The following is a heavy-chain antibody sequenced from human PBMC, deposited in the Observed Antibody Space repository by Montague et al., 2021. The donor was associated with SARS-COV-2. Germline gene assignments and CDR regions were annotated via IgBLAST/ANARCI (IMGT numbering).Heavy chain of an antibody. CDR1: GGSISSYY. Sequence: SETLSLTCTVPGGSISSYYWNWIRQPPGKGLEWIGHIYYSGRTNYNPSLKSRVTISVDTSKNQFSLKLSSVTAADTAVYYCARGGGSGYRYYFDYWGQGSLVTVSS. D-gene: IGHD3-22*01. CDR2: IYYSGRT. CDR3: ARGGGSGYRYYFDY. J-gene: IGHJ4*02. V-gene: IGHV4-59*01.